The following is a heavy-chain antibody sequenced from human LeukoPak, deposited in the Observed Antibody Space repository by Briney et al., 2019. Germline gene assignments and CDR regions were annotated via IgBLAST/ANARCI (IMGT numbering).Heavy chain of an antibody. CDR2: VSDSGST. CDR1: GGSVSSGSYY. CDR3: ARDILRNDGYNYDS. Sequence: PSETLSLTCTVSGGSVSSGSYYWNWIRQPPGKGLEYIGCVSDSGSTNYNPSLKSRVTISVDTSKNQFSLKLTSVTAADTAVYYCARDILRNDGYNYDSWGQGTLVTVSS. J-gene: IGHJ5*01. V-gene: IGHV4-61*01. D-gene: IGHD5-24*01.